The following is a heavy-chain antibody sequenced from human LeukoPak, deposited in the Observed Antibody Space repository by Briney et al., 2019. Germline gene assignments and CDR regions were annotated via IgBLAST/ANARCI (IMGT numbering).Heavy chain of an antibody. J-gene: IGHJ6*03. CDR1: GFTVSSNY. V-gene: IGHV3-66*01. CDR3: ARGDFYYYYYMDF. Sequence: GGSLRLSCAASGFTVSSNYMSWVRQAPGKGLEWVSVIYSGGSTNYADSVKGRFTISRDNSKNTLYLQMNSLRAEDTAVYYCARGDFYYYYYMDFWGKGTTVTVSS. CDR2: IYSGGST.